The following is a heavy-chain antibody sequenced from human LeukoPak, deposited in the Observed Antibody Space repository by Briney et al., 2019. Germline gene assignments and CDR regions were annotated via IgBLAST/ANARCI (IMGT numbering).Heavy chain of an antibody. V-gene: IGHV3-7*01. J-gene: IGHJ4*02. CDR3: ARNLLTLPY. CDR1: GFTFSNYW. CDR2: IKEDGREQ. Sequence: GGSLRLSCAASGFTFSNYWMNWVRQAPGKGLEWVANIKEDGREQCYVDSVKGRFTVSRDNTKNTVYLQMNSLRVEDTAVYYCARNLLTLPYWGRGTLVTVS. D-gene: IGHD2-15*01.